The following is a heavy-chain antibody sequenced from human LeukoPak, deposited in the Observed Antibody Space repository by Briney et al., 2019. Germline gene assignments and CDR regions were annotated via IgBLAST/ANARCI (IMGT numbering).Heavy chain of an antibody. CDR1: GYTFTSYG. CDR3: ARDRPKLGDYYYGMDV. D-gene: IGHD1-26*01. Sequence: ASVKVSCKASGYTFTSYGISWVRQAPGQGLEWMGWISAYNGNTNYAQKLQGRVTMTTDTSTSTAYMELRSLRSDDTAVYYCARDRPKLGDYYYGMDVWGQGTTVTVSS. J-gene: IGHJ6*02. CDR2: ISAYNGNT. V-gene: IGHV1-18*01.